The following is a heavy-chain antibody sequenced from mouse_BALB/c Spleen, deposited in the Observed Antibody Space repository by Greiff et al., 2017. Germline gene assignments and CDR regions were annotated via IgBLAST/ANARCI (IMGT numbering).Heavy chain of an antibody. J-gene: IGHJ3*01. CDR2: IDPANGNT. Sequence: VQLKQSGAELVKPGASVKLSCTASGFNIKDTYMHWVKQRPEQGLEWIGRIDPANGNTKYDPKFQGKATITADTSSNTAYLQLSSLTSEDTAVYYCAIGGDGSQFAYWGQGTLVTVSA. CDR3: AIGGDGSQFAY. D-gene: IGHD2-3*01. V-gene: IGHV14-3*02. CDR1: GFNIKDTY.